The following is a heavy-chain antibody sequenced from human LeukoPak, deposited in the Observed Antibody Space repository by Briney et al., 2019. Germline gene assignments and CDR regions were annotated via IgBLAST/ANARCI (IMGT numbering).Heavy chain of an antibody. CDR2: INQDGSGK. CDR1: GFTFSSYW. J-gene: IGHJ3*02. CDR3: ARVIAAAGTDAFDI. V-gene: IGHV3-7*01. Sequence: GGSLRLSCAASGFTFSSYWMSWVRQAPGKGLEWVANINQDGSGKYYVDSVKGRFTISRDNAQNAWYLQKNSLRAEETAVYYCARVIAAAGTDAFDIWGQGTMVTVSS. D-gene: IGHD6-13*01.